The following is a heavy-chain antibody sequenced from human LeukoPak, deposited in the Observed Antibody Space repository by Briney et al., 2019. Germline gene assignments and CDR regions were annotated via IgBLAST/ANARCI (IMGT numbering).Heavy chain of an antibody. CDR2: IAGGDEST. Sequence: GGSLRLSCAISGFIFNTNGMNWVRQSPGKGLEWLAPIAGGDESTYSADSVKGRFAISRDNSKNTVFLHMNSLRVEDTAVYYCARGVYWSLDYWGQGTPVTVSS. D-gene: IGHD1-1*01. CDR1: GFIFNTNG. V-gene: IGHV3-23*01. J-gene: IGHJ4*02. CDR3: ARGVYWSLDY.